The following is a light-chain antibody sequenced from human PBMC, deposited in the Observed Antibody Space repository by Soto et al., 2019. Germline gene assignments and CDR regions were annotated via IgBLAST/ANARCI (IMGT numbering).Light chain of an antibody. V-gene: IGKV3-20*01. CDR1: QSVSSSY. CDR3: QQYVPLVT. J-gene: IGKJ1*01. CDR2: GAS. Sequence: ENVLTQSPGALSLSKGERATLSCRASQSVSSSYLAWYQQKPGQAPRLLIYGASSRATGIPDRFSGSGSGTDFTLTISRLEPEDFAVYYCQQYVPLVTFGQGSKVAIK.